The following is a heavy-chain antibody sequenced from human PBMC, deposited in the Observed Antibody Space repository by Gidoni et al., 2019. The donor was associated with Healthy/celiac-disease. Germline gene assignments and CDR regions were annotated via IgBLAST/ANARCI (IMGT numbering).Heavy chain of an antibody. CDR2: IYPGDSDT. CDR3: ARLLAKGSSWYEAEYFQH. J-gene: IGHJ1*01. CDR1: GYSFTSYW. Sequence: EVQLVQSGAEVKKPGESLKISCKGSGYSFTSYWIGWVRQMPGKGLEWMGIIYPGDSDTRYSPSFQGQVTISADKSISTAYLQWSSLKASDTAMYYCARLLAKGSSWYEAEYFQHWGQGTLVTVSS. V-gene: IGHV5-51*01. D-gene: IGHD6-13*01.